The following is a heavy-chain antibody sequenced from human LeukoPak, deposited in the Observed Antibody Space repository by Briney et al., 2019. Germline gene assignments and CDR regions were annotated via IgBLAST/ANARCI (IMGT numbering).Heavy chain of an antibody. CDR2: ISGSGGST. V-gene: IGHV3-23*01. D-gene: IGHD1-26*01. CDR1: GFTFSSYA. J-gene: IGHJ4*02. CDR3: AKDPLYSGSYYFDY. Sequence: GGSLRLSCAASGFTFSSYAMSWVRQAPGKGLEWVSAISGSGGSTYYADSVKGRFTISRDNSKNTLYLKMNSLRAEDTAVYYCAKDPLYSGSYYFDYWGQGTLVTVSS.